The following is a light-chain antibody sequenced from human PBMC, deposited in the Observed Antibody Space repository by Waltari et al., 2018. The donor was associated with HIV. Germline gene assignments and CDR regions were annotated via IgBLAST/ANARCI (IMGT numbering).Light chain of an antibody. J-gene: IGLJ1*01. Sequence: QSGLTQPPSASGTPGQRVTISCSGSSSNIGSNAVHWYQHFPGAAPRLLIYASNQRSSGVPDRFSGSKSGTSASLAISGLQSEDEADYYCAAWDDSLNGRYVFGTGTKVTVL. CDR1: SSNIGSNA. CDR3: AAWDDSLNGRYV. CDR2: ASN. V-gene: IGLV1-44*01.